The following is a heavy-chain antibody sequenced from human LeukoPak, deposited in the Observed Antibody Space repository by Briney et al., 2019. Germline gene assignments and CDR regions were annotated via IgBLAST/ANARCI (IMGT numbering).Heavy chain of an antibody. J-gene: IGHJ4*02. CDR2: ISSSSSYI. Sequence: PGGSLRLSCAASGFTFSSYSMNWVRQAPGKGLEWVSSISSSSSYIYYADPVKGRFTISRDNAKNSLYLQMNSLRAEDTAVYYCARKGSSGYYFDYWGQGTLVTVSS. V-gene: IGHV3-21*01. D-gene: IGHD3-22*01. CDR1: GFTFSSYS. CDR3: ARKGSSGYYFDY.